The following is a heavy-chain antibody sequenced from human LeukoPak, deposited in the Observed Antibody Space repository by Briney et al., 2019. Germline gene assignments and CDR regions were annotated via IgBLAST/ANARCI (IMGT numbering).Heavy chain of an antibody. Sequence: PSQTLSLTCTVSGGSISSGSYYWSWIRQPAGEGLEWIGRIYTSGSTNYNPSLKSRVTISVDTSKNQFSLKLNSVTAADTAVYYCAREIPVCSGGSCYGNYYYYYYMDVWGKGTTVTISS. V-gene: IGHV4-61*02. CDR3: AREIPVCSGGSCYGNYYYYYYMDV. CDR2: IYTSGST. D-gene: IGHD2-15*01. CDR1: GGSISSGSYY. J-gene: IGHJ6*03.